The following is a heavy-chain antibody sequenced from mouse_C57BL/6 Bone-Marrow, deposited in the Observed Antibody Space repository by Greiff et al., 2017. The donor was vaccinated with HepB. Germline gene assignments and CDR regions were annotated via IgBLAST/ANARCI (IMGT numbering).Heavy chain of an antibody. CDR3: ARHGGRQLRLPFAY. Sequence: VQLMESGGDLVKPGGSLKLSCAASGFTFSSYGMSWVRQTPDKRLEWVATISSGGSYTYYPDSVKGRFTISRDNAKNTLYLQMSSLKSEDTAMYYCARHGGRQLRLPFAYWGQGTLVTVSA. V-gene: IGHV5-6*01. CDR2: ISSGGSYT. CDR1: GFTFSSYG. J-gene: IGHJ3*01. D-gene: IGHD3-2*02.